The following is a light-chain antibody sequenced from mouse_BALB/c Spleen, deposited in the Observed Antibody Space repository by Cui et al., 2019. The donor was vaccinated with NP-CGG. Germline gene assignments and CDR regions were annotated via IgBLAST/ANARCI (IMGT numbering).Light chain of an antibody. J-gene: IGLJ1*01. CDR1: TGAVTTSNY. CDR2: GTN. V-gene: IGLV1*01. CDR3: ALWYSNHWV. Sequence: QPVVSHESTLTPPTGETVTLTCRSSTGAVTTSNYANWVQEKPDHLFTGLIGGTNNRAPGVPARFSGSLIGDKAALTITGAQTEDEAIYFCALWYSNHWVFGGGTKLTVL.